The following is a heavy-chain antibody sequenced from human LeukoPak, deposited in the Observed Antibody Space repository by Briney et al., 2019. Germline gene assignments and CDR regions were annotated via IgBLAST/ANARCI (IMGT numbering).Heavy chain of an antibody. Sequence: SETLSLTCTVSGGSISSSAYHWGWIRQPPGKGLEWIGTINYGGNTYYNLSLKSRVIIFLDTSKNQFSLKLSSVTAADTAVYYCAREAYYYDSSGYWGSWGQGTLVTVSS. CDR2: INYGGNT. CDR3: AREAYYYDSSGYWGS. V-gene: IGHV4-39*02. J-gene: IGHJ4*02. CDR1: GGSISSSAYH. D-gene: IGHD3-22*01.